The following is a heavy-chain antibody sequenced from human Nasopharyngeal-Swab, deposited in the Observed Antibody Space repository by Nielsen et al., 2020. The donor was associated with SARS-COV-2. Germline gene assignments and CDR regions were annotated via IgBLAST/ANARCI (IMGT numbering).Heavy chain of an antibody. D-gene: IGHD1-26*01. Sequence: GRSLRLSCAASGFSFSSYWMNWVRQAPGKGLEWVANIKQDGSEKYYVDSVEGRFTISRDNAKNSLYLQMNSLRAEDTAVYYCARDWGLSGSAGWGQGTLVTVSS. CDR2: IKQDGSEK. CDR3: ARDWGLSGSAG. V-gene: IGHV3-7*01. CDR1: GFSFSSYW. J-gene: IGHJ4*02.